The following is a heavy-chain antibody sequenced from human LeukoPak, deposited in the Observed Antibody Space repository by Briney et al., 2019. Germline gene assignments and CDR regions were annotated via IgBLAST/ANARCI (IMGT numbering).Heavy chain of an antibody. D-gene: IGHD3-22*01. CDR1: VYTFTNYV. J-gene: IGHJ4*02. Sequence: ASVKVSCKASVYTFTNYVISSVRQAPGQGLECMGWISAYNCNTNYAHKLQGRVTMTTETSTSTAYMELRNLRPDDTASYYCSSFPSYDSSGYYRYWGQGTLVTVSS. V-gene: IGHV1-18*01. CDR3: SSFPSYDSSGYYRY. CDR2: ISAYNCNT.